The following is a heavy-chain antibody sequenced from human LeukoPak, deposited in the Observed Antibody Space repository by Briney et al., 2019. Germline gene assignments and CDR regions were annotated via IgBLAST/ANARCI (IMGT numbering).Heavy chain of an antibody. J-gene: IGHJ4*02. CDR1: GFTFSSYW. Sequence: GGSLRLSCAASGFTFSSYWMSWVRQAPGKGLEWLANIKQDGSEKYYVDSVKGRFTISRDNAKNSLYLQMNSLRAEDTAVYYCARDSYYDSRAFDYWGQGTLVTVSS. CDR3: ARDSYYDSRAFDY. D-gene: IGHD3-22*01. CDR2: IKQDGSEK. V-gene: IGHV3-7*01.